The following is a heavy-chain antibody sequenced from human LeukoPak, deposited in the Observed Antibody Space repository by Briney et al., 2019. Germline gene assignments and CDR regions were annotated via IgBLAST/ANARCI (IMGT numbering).Heavy chain of an antibody. Sequence: ASVKVSCKASGGTFSSYAISWVRQAPGQGLEWMGGIIPIFGTANYAQKFQGRVTITADESTSTAYMELSSLRSEDTAVYYCARDDNKGQLWLEFDYWGQGTLVTVSS. J-gene: IGHJ4*02. V-gene: IGHV1-69*01. CDR2: IIPIFGTA. CDR3: ARDDNKGQLWLEFDY. CDR1: GGTFSSYA. D-gene: IGHD5-18*01.